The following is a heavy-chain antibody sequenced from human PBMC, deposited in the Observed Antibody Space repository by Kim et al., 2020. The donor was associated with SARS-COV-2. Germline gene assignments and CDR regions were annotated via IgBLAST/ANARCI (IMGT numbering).Heavy chain of an antibody. D-gene: IGHD3-3*01. CDR2: IISIISYT. CDR3: ARMMGGYDFWSGYYGLAQINPLDY. CDR1: GFTFSDYY. J-gene: IGHJ4*02. V-gene: IGHV3-11*06. Sequence: GGSLRLSCAASGFTFSDYYMSWIRQAPGKGLEWVSYIISIISYTNYPDPVKGRFTTSRDNAKNSLYLQMNSLRAEDTAVYYCARMMGGYDFWSGYYGLAQINPLDYWGQGTLVTVSS.